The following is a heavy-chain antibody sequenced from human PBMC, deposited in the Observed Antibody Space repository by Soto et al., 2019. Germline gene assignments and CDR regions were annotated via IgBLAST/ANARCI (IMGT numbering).Heavy chain of an antibody. CDR1: GFTFDDYA. J-gene: IGHJ4*02. V-gene: IGHV3-9*01. CDR3: VKEGDKAAILPSFDH. Sequence: EVQLVESGGGLVQPGRSLRLSCAASGFTFDDYAMHWVRQAPGKGLEWVSVISWHSGNIAYADSVKGRFTISRDNAKNSLYLQMNSLRVDDTAVYYCVKEGDKAAILPSFDHWGQVTLVTVSS. D-gene: IGHD5-18*01. CDR2: ISWHSGNI.